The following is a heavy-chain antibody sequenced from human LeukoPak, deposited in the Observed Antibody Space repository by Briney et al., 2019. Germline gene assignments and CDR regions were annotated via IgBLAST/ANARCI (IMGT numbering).Heavy chain of an antibody. CDR3: ARSTYYYDSSGYYVTFVDGMDV. D-gene: IGHD3-22*01. Sequence: PSGTLSLTCAVSGGSISSYYWSWIRQPPGKGLEWIGYIYYSGSTNYNPSLKSRVTISVDTSKNQFSLKLSSVTAADTAVYYCARSTYYYDSSGYYVTFVDGMDVWGQGTTVTVSS. J-gene: IGHJ6*02. CDR2: IYYSGST. CDR1: GGSISSYY. V-gene: IGHV4-59*01.